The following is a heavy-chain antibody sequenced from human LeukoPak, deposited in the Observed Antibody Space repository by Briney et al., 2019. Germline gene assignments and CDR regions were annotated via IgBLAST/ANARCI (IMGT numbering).Heavy chain of an antibody. J-gene: IGHJ3*02. D-gene: IGHD3-22*01. Sequence: GGSLRLSCAASGLTFSSYAMSWVRQAPGKGLEWVSAISGSGGSTYYADSVKGRFTISRDNSKNTLYLQMNSLRAEDTAVYYCAKDGYYDSSGYYYGDAFDIWGQGTMVTVSS. CDR1: GLTFSSYA. V-gene: IGHV3-23*01. CDR2: ISGSGGST. CDR3: AKDGYYDSSGYYYGDAFDI.